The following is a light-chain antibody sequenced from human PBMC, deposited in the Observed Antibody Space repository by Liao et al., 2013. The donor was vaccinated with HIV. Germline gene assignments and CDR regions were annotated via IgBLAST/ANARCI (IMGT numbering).Light chain of an antibody. CDR2: RDD. J-gene: IGLJ3*02. CDR3: YSLSDNKGV. CDR1: NIGDKG. Sequence: SYVLTQPPLVSVAPGMTARITCGGDNIGDKGVHWFQQKPGQAPVLVIYRDDKRPSGISERFSGSSSRTTVTLTISGAQVEDEADYYCYSLSDNKGVFGGGTKLTVL. V-gene: IGLV3-27*01.